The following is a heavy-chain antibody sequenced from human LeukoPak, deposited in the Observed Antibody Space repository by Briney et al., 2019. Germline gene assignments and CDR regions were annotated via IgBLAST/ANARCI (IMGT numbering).Heavy chain of an antibody. CDR1: GYTLTELS. Sequence: ASVKVSCKVSGYTLTELSMHWVRQAPGKGLEWMGGFDPEDGETIYAQKFQGRVTMTEDTSTDTAYMELSSLRSEDTAVYYCATVVVPAAAKTEMFDPWGQGTLVTVSS. D-gene: IGHD2-2*01. V-gene: IGHV1-24*01. CDR3: ATVVVPAAAKTEMFDP. CDR2: FDPEDGET. J-gene: IGHJ5*02.